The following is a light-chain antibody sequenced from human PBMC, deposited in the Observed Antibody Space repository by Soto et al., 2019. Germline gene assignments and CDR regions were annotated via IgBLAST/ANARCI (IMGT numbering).Light chain of an antibody. J-gene: IGLJ3*02. CDR3: CSYAGSSTWV. CDR1: SSDVGSYNL. Sequence: QSALTRPASVSGSPGQSITISCTGTSSDVGSYNLVSWYQQHPGKAPKLMIYEVSKRRSGVSNRFSGSKSGNTASLTISGLQAEDEADYYCCSYAGSSTWVFGGGTKLTVL. CDR2: EVS. V-gene: IGLV2-23*02.